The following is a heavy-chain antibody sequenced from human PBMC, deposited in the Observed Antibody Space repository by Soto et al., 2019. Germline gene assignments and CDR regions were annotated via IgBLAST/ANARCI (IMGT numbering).Heavy chain of an antibody. V-gene: IGHV3-9*01. J-gene: IGHJ4*02. D-gene: IGHD6-19*01. Sequence: EVQLVESGGCLVQPGRSLRLSCAASGFTFDDYAMPWVRQAPGKGLEWVSGMSWNSGTIAYADSVKGRFTVSRDNAKNSLYLQMNSLRADDTAVDYCAKEIRRCFSRAWIDGGQGALVTVSS. CDR2: MSWNSGTI. CDR3: AKEIRRCFSRAWID. CDR1: GFTFDDYA.